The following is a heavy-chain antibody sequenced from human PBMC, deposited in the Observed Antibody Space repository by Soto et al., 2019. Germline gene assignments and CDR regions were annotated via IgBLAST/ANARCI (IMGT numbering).Heavy chain of an antibody. V-gene: IGHV4-59*08. D-gene: IGHD2-2*01. CDR2: IYYSGTS. CDR3: ARVPDY. CDR1: AGSITSYY. Sequence: SETLSLTCTVSAGSITSYYWSWIRQPPGKGLEWIGSIYYSGTSYYNPSLKSRVTISVDRSKNQFSLKLSSVTAADTAVYYCARVPDYWGQGILVTVSS. J-gene: IGHJ4*02.